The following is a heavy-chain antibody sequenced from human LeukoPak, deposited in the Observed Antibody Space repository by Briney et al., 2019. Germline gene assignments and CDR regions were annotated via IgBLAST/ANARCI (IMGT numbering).Heavy chain of an antibody. D-gene: IGHD3-10*01. CDR2: ISGSGGST. Sequence: GGSLRLSCAASGFTFSSYAMSWVRQAPGKGLEWVSAISGSGGSTYYADSVKGRFTISRDNSKDTLYLQMNSLRPEDTAVYFCAKDLGGEGGSGFPGYWGQGTLVTVSS. J-gene: IGHJ4*02. V-gene: IGHV3-23*01. CDR1: GFTFSSYA. CDR3: AKDLGGEGGSGFPGY.